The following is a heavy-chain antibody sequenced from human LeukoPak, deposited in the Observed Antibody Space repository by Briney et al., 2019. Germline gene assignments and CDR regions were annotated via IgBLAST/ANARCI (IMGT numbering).Heavy chain of an antibody. D-gene: IGHD1-26*01. J-gene: IGHJ4*02. CDR3: ARRAEVGATRYFDY. CDR1: GGTFSSYA. Sequence: ASVKVSCKASGGTFSSYAISWVRQAPGQGLEWMGGIMPIFGTANYAQKFQGRVTITADESTSTAYMELGSLRSEDTAVYYCARRAEVGATRYFDYWGQGTLVTVSS. CDR2: IMPIFGTA. V-gene: IGHV1-69*13.